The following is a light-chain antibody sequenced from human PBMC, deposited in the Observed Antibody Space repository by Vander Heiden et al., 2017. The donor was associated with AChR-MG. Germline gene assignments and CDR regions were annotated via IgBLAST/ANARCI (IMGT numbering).Light chain of an antibody. J-gene: IGKJ4*01. V-gene: IGKV1-39*01. CDR1: QSISSY. CDR2: AAS. CDR3: QQSYNTPLT. Sequence: DIQMTQSQSSLSASVGDRVTITCRASQSISSYLNWYQQKPGKAPKLLIYAASSLQSGVPSRFSGSGSGTDFTLTISSLQPEDFATYYCQQSYNTPLTFGGGTKVEI.